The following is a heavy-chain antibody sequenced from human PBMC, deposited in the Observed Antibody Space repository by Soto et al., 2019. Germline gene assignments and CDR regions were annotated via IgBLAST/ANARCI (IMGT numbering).Heavy chain of an antibody. CDR2: ISAYNGNT. D-gene: IGHD3-16*01. Sequence: GASVKVSCKASGYTFTSYGISWVRQAPGQGPEWMGWISAYNGNTNYAQKLQGRVTMTTDTSTSTAYMELRSLRSDDTAVYYCARLEYDYIWGSYLFDYWGQGTLVTVSS. CDR1: GYTFTSYG. V-gene: IGHV1-18*01. CDR3: ARLEYDYIWGSYLFDY. J-gene: IGHJ4*02.